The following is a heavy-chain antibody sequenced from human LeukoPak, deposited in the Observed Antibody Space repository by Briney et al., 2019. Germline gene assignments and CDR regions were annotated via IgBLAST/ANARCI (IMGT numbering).Heavy chain of an antibody. CDR1: GGSISSSNW. Sequence: SETLSLTCAVSGGSISSSNWWSWVRLPPGKGLEWIGEIYHSGSTNYNPSLKSRVTISVDTSKNQFSLKLSSVTAADTAVYYCAREVTSVLLWFGDYFDYWGQGTLVTVSS. CDR2: IYHSGST. V-gene: IGHV4-4*02. J-gene: IGHJ4*02. CDR3: AREVTSVLLWFGDYFDY. D-gene: IGHD3-10*01.